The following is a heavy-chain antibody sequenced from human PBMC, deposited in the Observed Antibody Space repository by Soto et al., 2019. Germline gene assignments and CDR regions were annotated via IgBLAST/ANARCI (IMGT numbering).Heavy chain of an antibody. Sequence: QDHLAQSGAEVKKPGSSVTVSCKASGGTFNSYGISWVRQAPGQGLDGRGVIIPLYGTVNYAQKFQGRVSITADKSTSTAYMDLSSLRSDDTAVYYCARVRVIRGVIPSHFGLWGQGTLVTVSS. CDR3: ARVRVIRGVIPSHFGL. D-gene: IGHD3-10*01. J-gene: IGHJ4*02. CDR2: IIPLYGTV. V-gene: IGHV1-69*06. CDR1: GGTFNSYG.